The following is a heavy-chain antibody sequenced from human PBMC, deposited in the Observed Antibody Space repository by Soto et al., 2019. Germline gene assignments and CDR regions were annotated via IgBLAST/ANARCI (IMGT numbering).Heavy chain of an antibody. D-gene: IGHD6-19*01. V-gene: IGHV1-3*01. CDR3: ARDRLLGYSSGWCSSDY. CDR2: INAGNGNT. J-gene: IGHJ4*02. CDR1: GYTFTSYA. Sequence: QVQLVQSGAEVKKPGASVKVSCKASGYTFTSYAMHWVRQAPGQRLEWMGWINAGNGNTKYSQKFQGRVTITRDTSASTAYMELSSLRSEDTAVYYCARDRLLGYSSGWCSSDYWGQGTLVTVSS.